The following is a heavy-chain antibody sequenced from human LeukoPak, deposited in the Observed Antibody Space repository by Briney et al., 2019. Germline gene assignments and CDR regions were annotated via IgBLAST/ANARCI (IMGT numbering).Heavy chain of an antibody. CDR2: IYYSGST. Sequence: PSETLSLTCTVSGGSTSSGDYYWSWIRQPPGKGLEWIGYIYYSGSTYYNPSLKSRVTISVDTSKNQFSLKLSSVTAADTAVYYCAREIVATNREYYYYYYGMDVWGQGTTVTVSS. CDR3: AREIVATNREYYYYYYGMDV. J-gene: IGHJ6*02. D-gene: IGHD5-12*01. V-gene: IGHV4-30-4*01. CDR1: GGSTSSGDYY.